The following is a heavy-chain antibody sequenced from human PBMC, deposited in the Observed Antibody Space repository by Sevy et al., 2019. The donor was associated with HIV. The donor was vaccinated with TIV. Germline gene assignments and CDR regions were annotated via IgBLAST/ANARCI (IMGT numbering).Heavy chain of an antibody. CDR3: VRDSTTRPRVLDY. CDR2: IYFTGNT. D-gene: IGHD1-1*01. J-gene: IGHJ4*02. CDR1: GGSISSYF. Sequence: SDTLSLTCSVSGGSISSYFWTWVRQSPGKGLEWIGNIYFTGNTDYSPSLKSRVTLSLDTSKSQFSLTLKSVTAADTAIYFCVRDSTTRPRVLDYWGQGTLVTVSS. V-gene: IGHV4-59*01.